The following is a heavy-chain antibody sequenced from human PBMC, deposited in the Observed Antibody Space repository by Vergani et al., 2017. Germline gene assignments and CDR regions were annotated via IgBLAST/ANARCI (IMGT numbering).Heavy chain of an antibody. J-gene: IGHJ4*02. CDR1: GFTFSSYA. Sequence: QVQLVESGGGVVQPGRSLRLSCASSGFTFSSYAMHWVRQAPGKGLEWVAVISYDGSNKYYADSVKGRFTISRDNSKNTPYLQMTSLRAEDTAVYYCARPHYYGSGSRGYFDYWGRGTLVTVSS. V-gene: IGHV3-30-3*01. D-gene: IGHD3-10*01. CDR2: ISYDGSNK. CDR3: ARPHYYGSGSRGYFDY.